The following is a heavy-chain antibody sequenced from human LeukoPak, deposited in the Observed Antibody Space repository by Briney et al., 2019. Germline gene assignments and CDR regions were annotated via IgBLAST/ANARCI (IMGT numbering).Heavy chain of an antibody. J-gene: IGHJ4*02. Sequence: ASVKVSCKASGYTFTSYDINWVRQATGQGLEWMGWMNPNSGNTGYAQKFQGRVTMTRNTSISTAYMEPSSLRSEDTAVYYCARSVTGLYNWNYLYDYWGQGTLVTVSS. D-gene: IGHD1-7*01. CDR3: ARSVTGLYNWNYLYDY. CDR2: MNPNSGNT. CDR1: GYTFTSYD. V-gene: IGHV1-8*01.